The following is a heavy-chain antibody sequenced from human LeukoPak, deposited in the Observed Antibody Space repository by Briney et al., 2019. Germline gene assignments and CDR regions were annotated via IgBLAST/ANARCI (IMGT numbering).Heavy chain of an antibody. CDR3: AKGYSYGYDAFDI. J-gene: IGHJ3*02. D-gene: IGHD5-18*01. Sequence: GGSLRLSCAASGFTFSSYAMSWVRQAPGKGLEWVSAISGSGGSTYYADSVKGRFTISRDNSKNTPYLQMNSLRAEDTAVYYCAKGYSYGYDAFDIWGQGTMVTVSS. V-gene: IGHV3-23*01. CDR1: GFTFSSYA. CDR2: ISGSGGST.